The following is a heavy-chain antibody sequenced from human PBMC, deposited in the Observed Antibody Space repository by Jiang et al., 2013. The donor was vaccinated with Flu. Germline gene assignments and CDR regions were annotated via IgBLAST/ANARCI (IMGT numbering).Heavy chain of an antibody. Sequence: SLTCTVSGGSISSGDYYWSWIRQPPGKGLEWIGYIYYSGSTYYNPSLKSRVTISVDTSKNQFSLKLSSVTAADTAVYYCARVGSSYYYGMDVWGQGTTVTVSS. CDR3: ARVGSSYYYGMDV. V-gene: IGHV4-30-4*01. CDR2: IYYSGST. D-gene: IGHD2-15*01. CDR1: GGSISSGDYY. J-gene: IGHJ6*02.